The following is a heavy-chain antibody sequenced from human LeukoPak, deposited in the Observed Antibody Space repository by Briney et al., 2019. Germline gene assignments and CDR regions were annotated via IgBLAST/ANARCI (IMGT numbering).Heavy chain of an antibody. CDR3: ARPRLRYFDWLPFDY. Sequence: GASVKVSCKASGGTFISYAISWVRQAPGQGLEWMGGIIPIFGTANYAQKFQGRVTITTDGSTSTAYMELSSLRSEDTAVYYCARPRLRYFDWLPFDYWGQGTLVTVSS. J-gene: IGHJ4*02. CDR2: IIPIFGTA. D-gene: IGHD3-9*01. V-gene: IGHV1-69*05. CDR1: GGTFISYA.